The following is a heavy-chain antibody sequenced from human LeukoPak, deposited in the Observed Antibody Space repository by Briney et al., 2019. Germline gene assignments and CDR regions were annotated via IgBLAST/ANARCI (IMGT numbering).Heavy chain of an antibody. D-gene: IGHD3-3*01. CDR3: ARDLKYDFWSGYSQAGWFDP. CDR2: IYYSGST. CDR1: GGSISSYY. Sequence: SETLSLTCTVSGGSISSYYWSWIRQPPGKGLEWIGYIYYSGSTNYNPSLKSRVTISVDTSKNQFSLKLSSVTAADTAVYYCARDLKYDFWSGYSQAGWFDPWGQGTLVTVSS. J-gene: IGHJ5*02. V-gene: IGHV4-59*01.